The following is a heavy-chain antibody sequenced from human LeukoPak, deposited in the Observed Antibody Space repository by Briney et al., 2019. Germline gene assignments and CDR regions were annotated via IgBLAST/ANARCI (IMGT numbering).Heavy chain of an antibody. D-gene: IGHD3-22*01. CDR3: ARDSDPMTNGLIDY. CDR1: DYTCTSYG. J-gene: IGHJ4*02. CDR2: ISAYNGNT. V-gene: IGHV1-18*01. Sequence: ASVKVSCKASDYTCTSYGISWVRQAPGQGLEWMGWISAYNGNTNYAQKLQGRVTMTTDTSTSTAYMELRSLRSDDTAVYYCARDSDPMTNGLIDYWGQGTLVTVSS.